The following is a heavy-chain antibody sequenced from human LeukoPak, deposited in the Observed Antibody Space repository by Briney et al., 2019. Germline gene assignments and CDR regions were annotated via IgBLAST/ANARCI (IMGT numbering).Heavy chain of an antibody. CDR2: INPNTGGT. J-gene: IGHJ4*01. D-gene: IGHD1-26*01. CDR3: ARDLGATTGAPWYYFDN. Sequence: ASVKVSCKASGYTFTDYYFRWVRQVPGQGLECMGWINPNTGGTNYPQKFQGRVTMTRDTAISTAYMELTSLRPDDTAVYYCARDLGATTGAPWYYFDNWGQGTLVTVPS. CDR1: GYTFTDYY. V-gene: IGHV1-2*02.